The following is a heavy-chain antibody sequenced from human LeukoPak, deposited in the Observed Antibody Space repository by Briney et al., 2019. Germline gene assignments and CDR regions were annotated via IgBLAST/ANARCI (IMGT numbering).Heavy chain of an antibody. CDR2: FDPEDGET. D-gene: IGHD3-22*01. Sequence: EASVKVSCKVSGYTLTELSMHWVRQAPGKGLEWMGGFDPEDGETIYAQKFQGRVTMTEDTSTDTAYMELSSLRSEDTAVYYCATDRLPPKYYYDSSGYYRKKRYYYYYMDVWGKGTTVTVSS. CDR1: GYTLTELS. V-gene: IGHV1-24*01. J-gene: IGHJ6*03. CDR3: ATDRLPPKYYYDSSGYYRKKRYYYYYMDV.